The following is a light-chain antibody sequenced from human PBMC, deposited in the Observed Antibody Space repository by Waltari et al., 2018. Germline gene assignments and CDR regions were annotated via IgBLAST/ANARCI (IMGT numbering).Light chain of an antibody. J-gene: IGLJ2*01. V-gene: IGLV1-40*01. CDR3: QSYDSSLSGVV. CDR2: ANT. CDR1: SSNIGAGYD. Sequence: QSVLTQPPSVSAAPGQRVTISCTGSSSNIGAGYDVPWYPHLPGAAPELLIYANTKRPSGVPDRISASKSGTSASLAITGLQAADEAVYYCQSYDSSLSGVVFGGGTKLTVL.